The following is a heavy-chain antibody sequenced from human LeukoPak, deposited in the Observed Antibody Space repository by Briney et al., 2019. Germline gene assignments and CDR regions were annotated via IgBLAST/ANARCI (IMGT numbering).Heavy chain of an antibody. CDR1: GSTFSRYA. V-gene: IGHV3-23*01. CDR2: ISGSGGST. D-gene: IGHD3-22*01. Sequence: GGSLRLSCAASGSTFSRYAMSWVRQAPGKGLEWVSCISGSGGSTYYADSVKGRFTISRDNSKNTLYLQLNSLRAEDTAVYYCAKAGGAYYYDSSGYYWDYWGQGTLVTVSS. J-gene: IGHJ4*02. CDR3: AKAGGAYYYDSSGYYWDY.